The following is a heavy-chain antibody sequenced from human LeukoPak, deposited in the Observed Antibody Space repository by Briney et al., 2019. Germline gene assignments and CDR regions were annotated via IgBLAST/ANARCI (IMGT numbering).Heavy chain of an antibody. CDR3: AREEFLHEIDSSGYFVY. J-gene: IGHJ4*02. D-gene: IGHD3-22*01. V-gene: IGHV4-4*07. Sequence: SETLSLTCTVSGGSMTGYYWKWLRQPAGEGLEWLGRVYSRGGGNYNPSRTSRVTMSVDTSKNQFSLKLTSLTAADTAVYYCAREEFLHEIDSSGYFVYWGQGTLVTVSS. CDR2: VYSRGGG. CDR1: GGSMTGYY.